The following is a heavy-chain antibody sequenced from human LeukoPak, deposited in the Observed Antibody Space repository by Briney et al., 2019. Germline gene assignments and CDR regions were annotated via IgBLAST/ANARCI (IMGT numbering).Heavy chain of an antibody. D-gene: IGHD3-22*01. CDR2: IYYSGST. V-gene: IGHV4-59*01. CDR3: ARGDYYDSSGCYYADY. Sequence: PSETLSLTCTVSGGSISSYYWSWIRQPPGKGLEWIGYIYYSGSTNYNPSLKSRVTISVDTSKNQFSLKLSSVTAADTAVYYCARGDYYDSSGCYYADYWGQGTLVTVSS. CDR1: GGSISSYY. J-gene: IGHJ4*02.